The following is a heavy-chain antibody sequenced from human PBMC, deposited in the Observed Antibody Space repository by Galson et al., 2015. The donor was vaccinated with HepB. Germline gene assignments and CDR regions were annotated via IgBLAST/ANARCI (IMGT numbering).Heavy chain of an antibody. D-gene: IGHD3-16*01. CDR2: IYPGDSDT. J-gene: IGHJ4*02. Sequence: QSGAEVKKPGESLKISCKGSGYSFTSYWIGWVRQMPGKGLEWMGIIYPGDSDTRYSPSFQGQVTISADKSISTAYLQWSSLKASDTAMYYCARPTAPTLPQQRAYLSGYFDYWGQGTLVTVSS. CDR3: ARPTAPTLPQQRAYLSGYFDY. CDR1: GYSFTSYW. V-gene: IGHV5-51*01.